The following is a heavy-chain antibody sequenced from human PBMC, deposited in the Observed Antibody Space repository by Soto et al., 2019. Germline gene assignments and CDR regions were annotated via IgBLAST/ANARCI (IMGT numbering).Heavy chain of an antibody. CDR1: GGASSLSKW. CDR2: SYQSGGT. Sequence: QVQLQASGPGLVKPSVTLSLTCAFAGGASSLSKWWSGVRQPPVKGVEWIRESYQSGGTNYNPSLESRVRMPVEKSRKPFSLTLTSVSAADTAVYYCARASATISAAAICATWGKGTLVTVSS. CDR3: ARASATISAAAICAT. J-gene: IGHJ5*02. D-gene: IGHD6-13*01. V-gene: IGHV4-4*02.